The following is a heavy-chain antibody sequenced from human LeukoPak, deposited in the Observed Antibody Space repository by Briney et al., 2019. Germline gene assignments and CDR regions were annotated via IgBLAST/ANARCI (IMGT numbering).Heavy chain of an antibody. Sequence: GGSLRLSCAASGFTFSSYWMHWVRQAPGKGLVWVSRINTDGSSTSYADSVKGRFTISRDNAKNMLYLQMNSLRAEDTAVYYCARGESRGYNDFDYWGQGTLVTVSS. J-gene: IGHJ4*02. CDR2: INTDGSST. V-gene: IGHV3-74*01. CDR1: GFTFSSYW. CDR3: ARGESRGYNDFDY. D-gene: IGHD3-22*01.